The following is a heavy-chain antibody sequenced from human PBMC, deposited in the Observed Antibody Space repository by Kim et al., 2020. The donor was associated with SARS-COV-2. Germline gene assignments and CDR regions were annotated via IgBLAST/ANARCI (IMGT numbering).Heavy chain of an antibody. V-gene: IGHV1-18*01. CDR3: TRNVAETGDFDY. J-gene: IGHJ4*02. D-gene: IGHD2-15*01. Sequence: YAQKCQGRVTMTTDTSTSTAYMELRSLTSEDTAVYYCTRNVAETGDFDYWGQGTLVTVSS.